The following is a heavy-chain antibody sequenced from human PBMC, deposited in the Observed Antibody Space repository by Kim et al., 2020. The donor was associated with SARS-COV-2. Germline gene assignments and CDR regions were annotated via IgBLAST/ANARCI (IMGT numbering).Heavy chain of an antibody. J-gene: IGHJ6*02. CDR3: AKGVVVKASYYYGMDV. V-gene: IGHV3-23*01. Sequence: SVKGRFPIPRDNYKNTLYLQMNSLRAEDTAVYYCAKGVVVKASYYYGMDVWGQGTTVTVSS. D-gene: IGHD2-15*01.